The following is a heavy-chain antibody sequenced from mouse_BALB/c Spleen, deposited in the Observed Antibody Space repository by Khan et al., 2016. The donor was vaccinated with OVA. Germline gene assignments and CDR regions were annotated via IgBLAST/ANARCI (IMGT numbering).Heavy chain of an antibody. CDR1: GYSITSDYA. D-gene: IGHD1-1*01. CDR3: ARSGTISTVVVTDFDF. CDR2: IKYSGST. V-gene: IGHV3-2*02. Sequence: EVQLQESGLGLVKPSQSLSLTCTVTGYSITSDYAWNWIRQFPGNKLEWMGYIKYSGSTSYNPSLKSRISISRDTSKNQFFLQLNSVTTEDTATYYCARSGTISTVVVTDFDFWGQGTTLTVSS. J-gene: IGHJ2*01.